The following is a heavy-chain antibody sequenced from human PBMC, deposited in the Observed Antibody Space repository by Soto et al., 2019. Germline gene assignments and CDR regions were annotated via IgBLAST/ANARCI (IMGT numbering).Heavy chain of an antibody. D-gene: IGHD4-17*01. V-gene: IGHV3-53*01. CDR2: LYDIDGT. J-gene: IGHJ3*02. Sequence: AGGSLRLSCAASGFTFSSYWMSWVRQAPGKGLEWVSALYDIDGTYYADSVKGRFTTSGDSSKTIVYLQMNSLRPEDTAVYYCATWHLREHAYDIWGQGTAVTVSS. CDR1: GFTFSSYW. CDR3: ATWHLREHAYDI.